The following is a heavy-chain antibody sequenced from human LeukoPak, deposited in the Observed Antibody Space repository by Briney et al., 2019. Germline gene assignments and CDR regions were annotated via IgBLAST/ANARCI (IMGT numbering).Heavy chain of an antibody. CDR1: GFTFSDYS. CDR3: ERDFDDYGSI. CDR2: ISASSNTI. D-gene: IGHD4-17*01. Sequence: GGSLRLSCAASGFTFSDYSMNWGRQAPGKGLEWVSYISASSNTIYYADSVKGRFSISRDNAPNSLYLQMNSLRDEDTAVYYRERDFDDYGSIWGQGTLVTVSP. J-gene: IGHJ4*02. V-gene: IGHV3-48*02.